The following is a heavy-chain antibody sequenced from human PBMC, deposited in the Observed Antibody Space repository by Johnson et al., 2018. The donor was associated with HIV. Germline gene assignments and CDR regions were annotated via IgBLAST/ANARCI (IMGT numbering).Heavy chain of an antibody. CDR1: GFTFSSYG. V-gene: IGHV3-9*01. Sequence: VQLVESGGGVVQPGRSLRLSCAASGFTFSSYGMHWVRQAPGKGLEWVSGISWNSGSIGYADSVKGRFTISRDNAKNSLYLQMNSLRAEDTALYYCAMRGDAFDIWGQGTMVTVSS. CDR2: ISWNSGSI. CDR3: AMRGDAFDI. J-gene: IGHJ3*02.